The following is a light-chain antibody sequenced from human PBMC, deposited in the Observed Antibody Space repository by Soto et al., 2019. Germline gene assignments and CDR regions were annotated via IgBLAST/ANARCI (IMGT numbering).Light chain of an antibody. CDR1: TSFVCTYNF. J-gene: IGLJ1*01. CDR2: EAT. Sequence: QSVLTQPASVSGCAGQSITISCTGTTSFVCTYNFVSCYQQHPGKAAQVLIYEATKRPSGVSNRFSGSTSGSTASLTISGIQTEDEADYYCCSYVGASIYVFGTGTKVTVL. CDR3: CSYVGASIYV. V-gene: IGLV2-23*01.